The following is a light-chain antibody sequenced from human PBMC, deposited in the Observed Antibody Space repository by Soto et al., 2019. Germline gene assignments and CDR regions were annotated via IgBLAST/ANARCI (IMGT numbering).Light chain of an antibody. V-gene: IGKV1-39*01. CDR2: AAS. J-gene: IGKJ1*01. CDR3: QQSYSTPRT. Sequence: DSQMTQSPSSLSASVGDRVTITCRASQSISSYLNWYQQKPGEAPKLPIYAASSLQSGVPSRFSGSGSGTDFTLTISSLQPEDFATYYCQQSYSTPRTFGQGTKVDIK. CDR1: QSISSY.